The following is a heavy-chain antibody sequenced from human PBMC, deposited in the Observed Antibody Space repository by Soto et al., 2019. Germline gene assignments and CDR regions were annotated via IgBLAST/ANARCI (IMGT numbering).Heavy chain of an antibody. V-gene: IGHV3-48*01. CDR3: AAYSSSWKY. J-gene: IGHJ4*02. D-gene: IGHD6-13*01. CDR2: ISSSSSTI. Sequence: SLRLSCAASGFTFSSYSMNWVRQAPGKGLEWVSYISSSSSTIYYADSVKGRFTISRDNAKNSLYLQMNSLRAEDTAVYYCAAYSSSWKYWGQGTLVTVSS. CDR1: GFTFSSYS.